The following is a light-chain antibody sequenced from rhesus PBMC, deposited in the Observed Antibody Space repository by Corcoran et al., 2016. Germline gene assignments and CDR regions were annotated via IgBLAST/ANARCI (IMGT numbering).Light chain of an antibody. Sequence: EIVMTQSPATLSLSPGERATLSCRAGQSVSSSLAWYQRRPGQAPRLLIYGASVRATGIPDRFRGIGSGTDFTLTISSLGTEDVAVYYCLQHSDWPHNFGQGTKVEIK. CDR2: GAS. CDR1: QSVSSS. J-gene: IGKJ2*01. V-gene: IGKV3-24*01. CDR3: LQHSDWPHN.